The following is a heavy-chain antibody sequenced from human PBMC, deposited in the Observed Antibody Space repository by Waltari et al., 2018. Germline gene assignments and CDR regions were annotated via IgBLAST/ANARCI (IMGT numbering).Heavy chain of an antibody. D-gene: IGHD5-18*01. V-gene: IGHV1-69*12. J-gene: IGHJ6*03. Sequence: QVQLVQSGAEVKKPGSSLKVSCKASGGTLSSYAIRWLRQAPGPGLGWMGGIIPIFGTANYAQKFQGRVTITADESTSTAYMELSSLRSEDTAVYYCARAQYTAIRSSAYYYYYMDVWGKGTTVTISS. CDR2: IIPIFGTA. CDR3: ARAQYTAIRSSAYYYYYMDV. CDR1: GGTLSSYA.